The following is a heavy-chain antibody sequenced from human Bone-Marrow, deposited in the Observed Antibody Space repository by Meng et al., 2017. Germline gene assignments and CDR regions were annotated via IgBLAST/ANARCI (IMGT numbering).Heavy chain of an antibody. CDR2: MNPKSGNT. Sequence: ASVKVSCKASGYTFTSFDINWVRQTTGQGLEWMGWMNPKSGNTGYAQKFQGRVTMTRNTSISTASMELRSLTSDDTAVYYCARDRGYYPDTFDFWGQGTMVTVSS. J-gene: IGHJ3*01. CDR3: ARDRGYYPDTFDF. CDR1: GYTFTSFD. V-gene: IGHV1-8*01. D-gene: IGHD3-22*01.